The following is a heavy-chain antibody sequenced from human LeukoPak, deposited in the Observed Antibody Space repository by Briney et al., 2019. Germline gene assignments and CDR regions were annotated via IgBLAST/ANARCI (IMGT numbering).Heavy chain of an antibody. Sequence: SETLSLTCAVYGGSFSGYYWSWIRQPPGKGLEWIGEINHSGSTNYNPSLKSRVTISVDTSKNQFSLKLSSVTAADTAVYYCARGRKLAVAGPTYPDFDYWGQGTLATVSP. V-gene: IGHV4-34*01. CDR2: INHSGST. J-gene: IGHJ4*02. D-gene: IGHD6-19*01. CDR1: GGSFSGYY. CDR3: ARGRKLAVAGPTYPDFDY.